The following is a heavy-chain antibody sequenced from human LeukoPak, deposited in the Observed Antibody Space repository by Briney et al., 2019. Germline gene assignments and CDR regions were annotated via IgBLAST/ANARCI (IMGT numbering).Heavy chain of an antibody. J-gene: IGHJ5*01. CDR1: GFTFYMYA. CDR2: MCGTAGCT. V-gene: IGHV3-23*01. D-gene: IGHD3-22*01. CDR3: AKDRPNFHENSGHYYRRDGDS. Sequence: KPGGSLRLSCQASGFTFYMYAMSWVRQAPGKGLEWVASMCGTAGCTFYPDSVKGRFTISRDNSKNVLYLRMNSLTAEDTAIYYCAKDRPNFHENSGHYYRRDGDSWGQGTLVIVSS.